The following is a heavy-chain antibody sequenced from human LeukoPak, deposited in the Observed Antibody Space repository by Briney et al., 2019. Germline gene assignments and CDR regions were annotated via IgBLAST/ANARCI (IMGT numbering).Heavy chain of an antibody. J-gene: IGHJ4*02. V-gene: IGHV3-30*18. CDR1: GFTFSRCA. CDR3: AKTKGYSYGYYFDY. D-gene: IGHD5-18*01. CDR2: MSYDGFNK. Sequence: GGTLRHSCAARGFTFSRCARHGVSQPLGKGLEWVAVMSYDGFNKYYADSVKGRLTISRDNSKNTLYLQMNSLRAEDTAVCYCAKTKGYSYGYYFDYWGQGTLVTVSS.